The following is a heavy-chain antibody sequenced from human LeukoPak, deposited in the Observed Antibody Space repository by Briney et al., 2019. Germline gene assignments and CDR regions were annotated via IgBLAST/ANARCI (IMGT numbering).Heavy chain of an antibody. Sequence: ASVKVSCMASGYSFTNYDINWVRQATGQGLEWMGWMNPNSGNTGYAQKFQGRVTMTRNTSISTAYMELSSLRSEDTAVYCARDSSGWYHWFDPWGQGTLVTVSS. CDR1: GYSFTNYD. CDR2: MNPNSGNT. CDR3: ARDSSGWYHWFDP. D-gene: IGHD6-19*01. J-gene: IGHJ5*02. V-gene: IGHV1-8*02.